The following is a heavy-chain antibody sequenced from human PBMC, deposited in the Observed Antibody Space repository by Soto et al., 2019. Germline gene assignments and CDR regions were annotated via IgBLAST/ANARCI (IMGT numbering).Heavy chain of an antibody. CDR2: IWYDGSDK. J-gene: IGHJ4*02. D-gene: IGHD3-16*01. CDR3: AFGNLSYYFDF. Sequence: GGALRLSCAASGFTCSGFGMHWVRQAPGKGLEWVAIIWYDGSDKYYADSVKGRFTISRDNSKNTLYLQMNSLRAEDTAVYHCAFGNLSYYFDFWGQGTPVTAPQ. V-gene: IGHV3-33*01. CDR1: GFTCSGFG.